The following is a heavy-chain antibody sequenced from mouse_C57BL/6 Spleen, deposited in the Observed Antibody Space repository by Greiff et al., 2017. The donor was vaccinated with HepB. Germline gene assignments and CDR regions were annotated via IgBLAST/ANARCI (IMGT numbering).Heavy chain of an antibody. D-gene: IGHD1-1*01. CDR2: IGPSDSYT. CDR1: GYTFTSYW. V-gene: IGHV1-69*01. Sequence: QVQLQQPGAELVMPGASVKLSCKASGYTFTSYWMHWVKQRPGQGLEWIGEIGPSDSYTNYNQKFKGKSTLTVDKSSSTAYMQLSSLTSEDSAVYYCARSGHYYGSRGYFDVWGTGTTVTVSS. J-gene: IGHJ1*03. CDR3: ARSGHYYGSRGYFDV.